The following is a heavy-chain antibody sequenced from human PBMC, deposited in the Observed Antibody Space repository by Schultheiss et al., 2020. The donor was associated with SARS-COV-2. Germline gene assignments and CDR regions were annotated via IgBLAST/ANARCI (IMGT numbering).Heavy chain of an antibody. CDR2: ISSTSSSI. CDR1: GFTFHSHG. D-gene: IGHD2-2*01. CDR3: ARGHTLPDPHCSSSSCYRYYFDY. Sequence: GGSLRLSCAASGFTFHSHGMDWVRQAPGRGLEWVAYISSTSSSIDFADSVKGRITISRDNAKNSLYLQMNSLRAEDTAVYYCARGHTLPDPHCSSSSCYRYYFDYWGQGTLVTVSS. J-gene: IGHJ4*02. V-gene: IGHV3-48*04.